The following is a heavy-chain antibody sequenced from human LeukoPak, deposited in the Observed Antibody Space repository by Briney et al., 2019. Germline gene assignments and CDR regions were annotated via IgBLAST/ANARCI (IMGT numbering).Heavy chain of an antibody. CDR3: ARDRRMEVGATDGNDY. D-gene: IGHD1-26*01. CDR1: GGTFSSYA. J-gene: IGHJ4*02. Sequence: SVKVSCKASGGTFSSYAISWVRQAPGQGLEWMGGIIPIFGTANYAQKFQGRVTITTDESTSTAYMELSSLRSDDTAVYYCARDRRMEVGATDGNDYWGQGTLVTVSS. V-gene: IGHV1-69*05. CDR2: IIPIFGTA.